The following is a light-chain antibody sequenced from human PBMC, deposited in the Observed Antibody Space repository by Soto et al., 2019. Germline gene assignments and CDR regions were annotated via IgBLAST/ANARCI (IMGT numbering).Light chain of an antibody. Sequence: EIVLTQSPATLSLSPGERATLSCRASQSVSSYLAWYQQKPGQAPRLLIYDASNRATGIPARFSGSGSGTDFSLTISSLEPEDFVVYYCQLRSNWPVTLGGGTKVEIK. J-gene: IGKJ4*01. CDR2: DAS. CDR1: QSVSSY. V-gene: IGKV3-11*01. CDR3: QLRSNWPVT.